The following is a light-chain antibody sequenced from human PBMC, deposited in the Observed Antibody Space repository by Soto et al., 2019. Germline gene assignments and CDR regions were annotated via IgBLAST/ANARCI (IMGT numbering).Light chain of an antibody. CDR3: CSYAGHSTFV. V-gene: IGLV2-23*03. J-gene: IGLJ1*01. Sequence: QSVLTQPVSVSGSPGQSITISCTGTSSDVGGYNLVSWYQQHPGKAPKVVIYDGNKRPSGISYRFSASKSGNTASLTISGLRTEDEADYYCCSYAGHSTFVFGSGTKVTAL. CDR1: SSDVGGYNL. CDR2: DGN.